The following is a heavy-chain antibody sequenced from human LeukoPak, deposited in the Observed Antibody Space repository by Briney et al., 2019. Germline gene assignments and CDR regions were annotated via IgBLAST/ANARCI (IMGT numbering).Heavy chain of an antibody. CDR3: AKDKLWFGELIV. V-gene: IGHV3-9*01. Sequence: PGGSLRLSCAASGFTFDDYAMRWVRQAPGKGLEWVSGISWNSGSIGYADSVKGRFTISRDNAKNSLYLQMNSLRAEDTALYYCAKDKLWFGELIVWGQGTLVTVSS. D-gene: IGHD3-10*01. CDR1: GFTFDDYA. J-gene: IGHJ4*02. CDR2: ISWNSGSI.